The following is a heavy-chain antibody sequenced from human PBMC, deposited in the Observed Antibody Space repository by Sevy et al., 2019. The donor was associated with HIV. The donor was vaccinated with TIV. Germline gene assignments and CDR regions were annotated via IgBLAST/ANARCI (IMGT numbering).Heavy chain of an antibody. CDR2: ISSSGSTI. Sequence: GGSLRLSCAASGFTFSSYEMNWVRQAPGKGLEWVSYISSSGSTIYYADSVKGRFTISRDNAKNSLYLQMNSLRAEDTAVYYCARGGDILTAYYSGYWGQGTLVTVSS. V-gene: IGHV3-48*03. J-gene: IGHJ4*02. CDR3: ARGGDILTAYYSGY. CDR1: GFTFSSYE. D-gene: IGHD3-9*01.